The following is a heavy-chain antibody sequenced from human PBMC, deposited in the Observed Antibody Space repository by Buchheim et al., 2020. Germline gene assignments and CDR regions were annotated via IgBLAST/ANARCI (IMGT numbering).Heavy chain of an antibody. CDR2: ISYAASNK. CDR1: GFTFSSYG. V-gene: IGHV3-30*18. CDR3: AKDRAVAGSYYFDY. J-gene: IGHJ4*02. D-gene: IGHD6-19*01. Sequence: QVQLVESGGGVVQPGRSLRLSCAASGFTFSSYGMHWVRQAPGKGLEWVSLISYAASNKYCADSVKGRFPFIRAKSKHIISIHMNSLRSEDTAVYYCAKDRAVAGSYYFDYWGQGTL.